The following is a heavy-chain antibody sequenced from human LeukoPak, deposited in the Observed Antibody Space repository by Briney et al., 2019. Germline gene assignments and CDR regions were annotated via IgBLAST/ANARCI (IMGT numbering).Heavy chain of an antibody. CDR2: IYYSGST. CDR1: GGSISSYY. Sequence: SETLSLTCTVSGGSISSYYWSWIRQPPGKGLEWIGFIYYSGSTNYNPSLKNRVTISIDTSKNQFSLKLISLTAADTAVYYCARSKRGYEYYFDYWGQGTLVTVSS. CDR3: ARSKRGYEYYFDY. D-gene: IGHD5-12*01. V-gene: IGHV4-59*01. J-gene: IGHJ4*02.